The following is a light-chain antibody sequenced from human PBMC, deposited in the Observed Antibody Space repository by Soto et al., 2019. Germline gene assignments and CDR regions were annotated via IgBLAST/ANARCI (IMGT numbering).Light chain of an antibody. V-gene: IGKV1-9*01. Sequence: DIQLTQSPSFLSASVGDRVTITCRASQGISSYLAWYQQKPGKAPKLLIYAASTLQSGVPSRFSGSGSGTECSLTISSLQPEDFATYYCQQLNSYPFTFGPWTKVDIK. CDR2: AAS. J-gene: IGKJ3*01. CDR3: QQLNSYPFT. CDR1: QGISSY.